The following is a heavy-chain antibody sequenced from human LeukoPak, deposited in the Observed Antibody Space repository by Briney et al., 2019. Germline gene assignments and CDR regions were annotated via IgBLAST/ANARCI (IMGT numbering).Heavy chain of an antibody. J-gene: IGHJ4*02. CDR3: VRGPYSSVWTLDY. CDR1: GFIFNSYG. D-gene: IGHD6-19*01. Sequence: GRSLRLSCAASGFIFNSYGMHWVRQAPGKGLEWVAAIWYDGSKIYYADTVKGRFTISRDNSKNTLFLEMNSLRAEDTAMYYCVRGPYSSVWTLDYWGQGILVTVSS. CDR2: IWYDGSKI. V-gene: IGHV3-33*01.